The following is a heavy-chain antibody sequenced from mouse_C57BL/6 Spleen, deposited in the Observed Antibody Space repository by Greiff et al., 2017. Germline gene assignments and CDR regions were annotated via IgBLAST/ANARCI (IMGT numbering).Heavy chain of an antibody. Sequence: QVQLQQPGAELVRPGTSVKLSCKASGYTFTSYWMHWVQQRPGQGLEWIGVIDPSDSYTNYNQKFKGKATLTVDTSSSTAYMQLSSLTSEDSAVYYCARYGYDGVMDYWGQGTSVTVSS. D-gene: IGHD2-2*01. J-gene: IGHJ4*01. V-gene: IGHV1-59*01. CDR3: ARYGYDGVMDY. CDR1: GYTFTSYW. CDR2: IDPSDSYT.